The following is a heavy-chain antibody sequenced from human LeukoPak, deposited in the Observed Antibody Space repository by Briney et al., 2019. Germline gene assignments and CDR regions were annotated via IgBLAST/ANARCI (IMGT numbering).Heavy chain of an antibody. CDR3: ARKWSSSWSSFVY. V-gene: IGHV3-7*05. CDR2: ITQDGSDK. Sequence: PGGSLRLSCAASGFTFRSYWMSWVRQAPGKGLEWVAKITQDGSDKYYVGSVKGRFTVSRDNAQNSLYLQMNSLRAEDTAIYYCARKWSSSWSSFVYWGQGTLVTVSS. J-gene: IGHJ4*02. D-gene: IGHD6-13*01. CDR1: GFTFRSYW.